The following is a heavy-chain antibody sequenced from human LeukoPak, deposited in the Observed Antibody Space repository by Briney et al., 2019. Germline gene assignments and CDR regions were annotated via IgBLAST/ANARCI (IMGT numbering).Heavy chain of an antibody. V-gene: IGHV1-46*01. CDR3: ARLSRPYYDSSGKAY. D-gene: IGHD3-22*01. J-gene: IGHJ4*02. CDR1: GYTFTSYY. Sequence: GASVKVSCKASGYTFTSYYMHWVRQAPGQGLVWMGIINPSGGSTSYAQKFQGRVTMTRDTSTSTVYMELSSLRSEDTAVYYCARLSRPYYDSSGKAYWGQGTLVTVSS. CDR2: INPSGGST.